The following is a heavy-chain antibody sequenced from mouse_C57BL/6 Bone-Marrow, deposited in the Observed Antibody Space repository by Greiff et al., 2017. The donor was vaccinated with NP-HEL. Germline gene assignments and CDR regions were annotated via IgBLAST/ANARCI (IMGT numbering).Heavy chain of an antibody. Sequence: EVMLVESGGGLVKPGGFLKLSCAASGFTFSDYGMHWVRQAPEKGLEWVAYISSGSSTIYYADTVKGRFTISRDNAKNTLFLQMTSLRSEDTAMYYCARTTVVESGAMDYWGQGTSVTVSS. CDR3: ARTTVVESGAMDY. J-gene: IGHJ4*01. V-gene: IGHV5-17*01. CDR2: ISSGSSTI. CDR1: GFTFSDYG. D-gene: IGHD1-1*01.